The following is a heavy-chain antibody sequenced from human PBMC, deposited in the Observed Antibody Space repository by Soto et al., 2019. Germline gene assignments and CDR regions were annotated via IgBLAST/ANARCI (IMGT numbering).Heavy chain of an antibody. D-gene: IGHD3-16*01. CDR3: ARVVGRGSFYGY. J-gene: IGHJ4*03. CDR2: INPNDGGT. CDR1: GYTFTGYY. Sequence: QVQLVQSGPEVKKPGASVKVSCKASGYTFTGYYMHWVRQAPGQGLEWMGWINPNDGGTTFAQKFQGRVTVTRDTSISSVYMELSRLTSDDTAVYYCARVVGRGSFYGYWGPGTLVTVSS. V-gene: IGHV1-2*02.